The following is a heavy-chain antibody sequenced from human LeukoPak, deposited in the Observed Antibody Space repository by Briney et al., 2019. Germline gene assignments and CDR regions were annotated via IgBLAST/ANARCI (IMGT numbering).Heavy chain of an antibody. D-gene: IGHD2-15*01. Sequence: GASVKVSCKASGYTFTSYYMHWVRQAPGQGLEWMGWINPNSGGTNYAQKFQGRVTMTRDTSISTAYMELSRLRSDDTAVYYCARGYCSGGSCSALYNWFDPWGQGTLVTVSS. J-gene: IGHJ5*02. V-gene: IGHV1-2*02. CDR3: ARGYCSGGSCSALYNWFDP. CDR2: INPNSGGT. CDR1: GYTFTSYY.